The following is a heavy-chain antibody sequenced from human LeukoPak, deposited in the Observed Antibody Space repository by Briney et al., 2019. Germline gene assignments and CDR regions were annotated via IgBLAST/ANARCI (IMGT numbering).Heavy chain of an antibody. D-gene: IGHD5-18*01. CDR1: GGSISNYY. Sequence: SETLSLTCTVSGGSISNYYWSWIRQPPGKGLEWIGYIYYSGSTNYNPSLKSRVTISVDTSKNQFSLKLSSVTAADTAVYYCARSDTAMVPTDYWGQGTLVTVSS. CDR2: IYYSGST. CDR3: ARSDTAMVPTDY. V-gene: IGHV4-59*01. J-gene: IGHJ4*02.